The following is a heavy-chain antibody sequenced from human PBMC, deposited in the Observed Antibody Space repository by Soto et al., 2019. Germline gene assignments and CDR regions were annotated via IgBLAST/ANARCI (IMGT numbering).Heavy chain of an antibody. CDR3: ARVLYSSSWYEFGWFDP. Sequence: QVQLVQSGAEVKKPGASVKVSCKASGYTFTSYGISWVRQAPGQGLEWMGWISAYNGNTNYTQKLQGRVTMTTDTSTSTAYMALRSLRSDDTAVYYCARVLYSSSWYEFGWFDPWGQGTLVTVSS. CDR1: GYTFTSYG. CDR2: ISAYNGNT. V-gene: IGHV1-18*01. D-gene: IGHD6-13*01. J-gene: IGHJ5*02.